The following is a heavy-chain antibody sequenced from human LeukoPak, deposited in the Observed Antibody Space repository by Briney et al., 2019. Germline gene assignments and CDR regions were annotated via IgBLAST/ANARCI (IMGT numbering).Heavy chain of an antibody. D-gene: IGHD4-17*01. Sequence: PSETLSLTCTVSGGSISSSSYYWGWIRQPPGKGLEWIGSIYYSGSTYYNPSLESRVTISVDTSKNQFSLKLSSVTAADTAVYYCASTVSLGGFDYWGQGTLVTVSS. CDR3: ASTVSLGGFDY. V-gene: IGHV4-39*01. CDR1: GGSISSSSYY. CDR2: IYYSGST. J-gene: IGHJ4*02.